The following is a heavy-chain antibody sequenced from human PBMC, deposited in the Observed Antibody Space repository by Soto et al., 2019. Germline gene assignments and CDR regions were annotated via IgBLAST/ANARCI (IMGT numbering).Heavy chain of an antibody. CDR2: ISYDGSNK. CDR1: GFTFSSYG. Sequence: PGGSLRLSCAASGFTFSSYGMHWVRQAPGKGLEWVAVISYDGSNKYYADSVKGRFTISRDNSKNTLYLQMNSLRAEDTAVYYCAKGKEAGFVTTVTTVWGQGTLVTVSS. CDR3: AKGKEAGFVTTVTTV. D-gene: IGHD4-17*01. J-gene: IGHJ4*02. V-gene: IGHV3-30*18.